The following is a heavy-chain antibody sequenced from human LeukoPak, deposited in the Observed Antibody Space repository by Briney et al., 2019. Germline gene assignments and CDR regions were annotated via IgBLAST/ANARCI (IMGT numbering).Heavy chain of an antibody. D-gene: IGHD1-1*01. Sequence: GASVKVSCKASGGTFSSYAISWVRQAPGQGLEWMGGIIPIFGTANYAQKFQGRVTITTDESTSTAYMELSSLRSEDTAAYYCASGAFTWNYWDYWGQGTLVTVSS. CDR3: ASGAFTWNYWDY. CDR2: IIPIFGTA. V-gene: IGHV1-69*05. CDR1: GGTFSSYA. J-gene: IGHJ4*02.